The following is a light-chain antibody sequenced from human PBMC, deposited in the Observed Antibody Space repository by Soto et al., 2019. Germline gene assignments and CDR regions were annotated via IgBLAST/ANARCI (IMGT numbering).Light chain of an antibody. CDR2: AAS. Sequence: DIQMTQSPSSLSASLGARVTITCRANQAISSYLIWYQHKLGQAPKLLIHAASTLASGVPSRLSGSESGTDFTLTISRLEHEDSATYYFQQSYKTPWTFGQGKKVEIK. CDR1: QAISSY. J-gene: IGKJ1*01. CDR3: QQSYKTPWT. V-gene: IGKV1-39*01.